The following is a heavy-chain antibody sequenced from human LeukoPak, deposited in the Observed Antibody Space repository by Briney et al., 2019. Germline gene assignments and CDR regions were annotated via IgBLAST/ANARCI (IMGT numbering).Heavy chain of an antibody. V-gene: IGHV3-48*01. CDR1: GFTFSSYS. D-gene: IGHD6-13*01. J-gene: IGHJ3*02. CDR3: ASEEAAVQDAFDI. Sequence: GGSLRLSCAASGFTFSSYSMNWVRQAPGKGLEWVSYISSSSTIYYADSVKGRFTISRDNAKNSLYLQMNSLRAEDTAVYYCASEEAAVQDAFDIWGQGTMVTVSS. CDR2: ISSSSTI.